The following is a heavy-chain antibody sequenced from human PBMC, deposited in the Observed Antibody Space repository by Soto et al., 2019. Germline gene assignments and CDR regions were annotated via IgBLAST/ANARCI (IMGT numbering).Heavy chain of an antibody. CDR3: AHRAYYYGSGSYYTK. Sequence: SGPTLVNPTQTLTLTCTFSGFSLSTSAVGVGWIRQPPGKALEWLALIYWDDDKRYRPSLKSRLTIAKDTSKNLVILIITNMDPEDTARYYFAHRAYYYGSGSYYTKWGQEILITVSS. CDR2: IYWDDDK. D-gene: IGHD3-10*01. J-gene: IGHJ4*02. V-gene: IGHV2-5*02. CDR1: GFSLSTSAVG.